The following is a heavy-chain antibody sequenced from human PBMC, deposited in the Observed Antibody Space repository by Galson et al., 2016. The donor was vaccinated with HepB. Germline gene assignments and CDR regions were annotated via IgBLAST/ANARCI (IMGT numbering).Heavy chain of an antibody. J-gene: IGHJ3*02. CDR1: GFTFSNHW. CDR2: LNQDGSQK. D-gene: IGHD4-17*01. CDR3: ARPRPYGRAYDI. Sequence: SLRLSCAASGFTFSNHWMSRVRQAPGKGLEWVANLNQDGSQKNYVDSVKGRFTISRDNAKNSVFLQMNGLGAEDMAVYYCARPRPYGRAYDIWGQGAMVTVSS. V-gene: IGHV3-7*01.